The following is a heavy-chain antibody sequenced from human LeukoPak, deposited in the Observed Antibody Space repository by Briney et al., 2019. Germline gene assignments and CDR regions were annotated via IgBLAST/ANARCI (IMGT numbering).Heavy chain of an antibody. CDR2: TYFRSKWYN. CDR1: GDSVSTNSAA. D-gene: IGHD6-19*01. Sequence: QTLSLTCAISGDSVSTNSAAWNWIRQSPSRGLEWLGRTYFRSKWYNDYAVSVKSRITINPDTSRNQFSLHLNFVTPEDTAVYYCARGAVAHYDSWGQGTLVTVSS. V-gene: IGHV6-1*01. CDR3: ARGAVAHYDS. J-gene: IGHJ4*02.